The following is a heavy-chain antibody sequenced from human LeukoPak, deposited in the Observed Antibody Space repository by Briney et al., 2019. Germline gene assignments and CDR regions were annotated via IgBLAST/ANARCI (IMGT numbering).Heavy chain of an antibody. J-gene: IGHJ4*02. CDR2: ISGSDGST. D-gene: IGHD6-19*01. CDR1: GFTFSSYA. V-gene: IGHV3-23*01. Sequence: GGSLRVSCAASGFTFSSYAMSWVRQAPGKGLEWVSGISGSDGSTYYADSVKGRFTMSRDNSKNTLYLQMNSLRAEDTAIYYCAKEVGVAGTPYFDYWGQGTLVTVSS. CDR3: AKEVGVAGTPYFDY.